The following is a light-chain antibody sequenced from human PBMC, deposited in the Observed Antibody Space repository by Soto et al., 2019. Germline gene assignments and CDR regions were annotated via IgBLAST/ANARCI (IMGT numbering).Light chain of an antibody. CDR1: SSNIGAVYG. J-gene: IGLJ3*02. CDR3: QSYDSSLGGWV. CDR2: GNN. V-gene: IGLV1-40*01. Sequence: QSVLTQPPSVSETPGQRVTISCTGSSSNIGAVYGVHWYQHLPGTAPKLLIYGNNKRPSGVPDRFSGSKSGTSASLAITGLQAEDEADYYCQSYDSSLGGWVFGGGTKLTVL.